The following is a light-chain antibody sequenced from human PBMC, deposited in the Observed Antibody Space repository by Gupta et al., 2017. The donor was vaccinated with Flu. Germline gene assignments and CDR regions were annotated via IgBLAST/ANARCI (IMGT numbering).Light chain of an antibody. V-gene: IGKV3-20*01. Sequence: EIVLTQSPGTLSLSPGEGATLSCRASQTVSSSYLAWYQQKPGQAPRLLIYGASNRATGIPDRFGGSGSGTDFTLTSSRREAEDFAVYYWHQDCDSNEFGQGTKVEIK. CDR2: GAS. CDR1: QTVSSSY. J-gene: IGKJ1*01. CDR3: HQDCDSNE.